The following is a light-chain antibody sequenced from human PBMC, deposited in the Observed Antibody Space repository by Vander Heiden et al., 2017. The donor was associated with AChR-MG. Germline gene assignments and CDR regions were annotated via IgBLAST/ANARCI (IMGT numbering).Light chain of an antibody. V-gene: IGKV3-15*01. CDR3: QQYKNWPPFT. J-gene: IGKJ3*01. Sequence: EIVMTQSPATLSVSPGERATLSCRASQSVSSNLAWYQQKPGQAPRLLIYGASTRATGIPARFSGSGYGTEFTLTISSLQSEDFAVYYCQQYKNWPPFTFGHGTKVDIK. CDR2: GAS. CDR1: QSVSSN.